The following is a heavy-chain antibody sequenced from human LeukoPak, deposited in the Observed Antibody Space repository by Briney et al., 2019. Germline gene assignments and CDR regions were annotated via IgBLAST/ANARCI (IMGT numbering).Heavy chain of an antibody. CDR3: ARGSGGVTRVDY. J-gene: IGHJ4*02. CDR1: GGSINSYY. Sequence: SETLSLTCTVSGGSINSYYWSWVRQPPGKGLEWIGYIYYSGSTNYNPSLKSRVTISVDTSRNQFSLRLGSVTAADTAVYYCARGSGGVTRVDYWGQGTLVTVSS. D-gene: IGHD4-17*01. V-gene: IGHV4-59*01. CDR2: IYYSGST.